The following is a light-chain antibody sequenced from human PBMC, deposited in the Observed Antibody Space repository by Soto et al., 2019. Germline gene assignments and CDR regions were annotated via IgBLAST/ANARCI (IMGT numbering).Light chain of an antibody. CDR3: QQYGTSPYT. J-gene: IGKJ2*01. Sequence: EIVLTQSPGTLSLSPGERATLSCRASQSVSSSLLAWYQQKPGQPPRLLIYAASSRATGSPDRFSGSGSGTDFTLTISRLEPEDFAVYSCQQYGTSPYTFGQGTKLEIK. CDR1: QSVSSSL. V-gene: IGKV3-20*01. CDR2: AAS.